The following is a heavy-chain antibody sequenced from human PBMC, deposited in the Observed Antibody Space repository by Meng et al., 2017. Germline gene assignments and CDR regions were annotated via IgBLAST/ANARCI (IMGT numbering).Heavy chain of an antibody. V-gene: IGHV3-30*01. CDR3: ARGQNWNYFGFFDY. CDR1: GFTFSSYA. CDR2: ISYDGSNK. J-gene: IGHJ4*02. D-gene: IGHD1-7*01. Sequence: VRLVGSGGGVVQPGRALRRSCAASGFTFSSYAMHWDRQAPGKGLEWVAVISYDGSNKYYADSVKGRFTISRDNSKNTLYLQMNSLRAEDTAVYYCARGQNWNYFGFFDYWGQGTLVTVSS.